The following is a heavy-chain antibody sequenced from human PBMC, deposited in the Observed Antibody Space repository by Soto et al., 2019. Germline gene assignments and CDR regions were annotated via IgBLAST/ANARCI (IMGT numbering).Heavy chain of an antibody. CDR3: AHSSGYYSGDAFDI. Sequence: QITLKESGPPLVKPTQTLTLTCTFSGFSLSTSGVGVGWIRQPPGKALEWLALIYWDDDKRYSPSLKSRLTITKDTSKNQVVLTMTNMDPVDTATYYCAHSSGYYSGDAFDIWGQGTMVTVSS. CDR1: GFSLSTSGVG. CDR2: IYWDDDK. D-gene: IGHD3-22*01. V-gene: IGHV2-5*02. J-gene: IGHJ3*02.